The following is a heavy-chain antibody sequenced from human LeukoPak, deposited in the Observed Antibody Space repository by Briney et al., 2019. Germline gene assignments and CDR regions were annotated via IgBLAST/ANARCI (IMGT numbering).Heavy chain of an antibody. CDR1: GFTFSSYA. J-gene: IGHJ5*02. V-gene: IGHV3-23*01. Sequence: GGSLRLSCAASGFTFSSYAMGWVRQAPGKGLEWVSTIGGSGTATIYADSVKGRFTISRDNSKNTLYLQMNSLRGEDTAVYYCARSERFDPWGQGTLVTVSS. CDR2: IGGSGTAT. CDR3: ARSERFDP. D-gene: IGHD1-26*01.